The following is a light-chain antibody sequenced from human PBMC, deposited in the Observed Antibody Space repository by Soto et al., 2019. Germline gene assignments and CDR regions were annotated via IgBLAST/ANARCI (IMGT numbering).Light chain of an antibody. CDR2: SAS. CDR3: QQYNNWPPYT. J-gene: IGKJ2*01. V-gene: IGKV3-15*01. Sequence: EVVMTQSPATLSASPGERVTLSCRASESVSNKLAWYQQRPGQAPRLLIYSASTRATGIPARFSGSGSETDFTLTISSLQSEDFAVYYCQQYNNWPPYTFGQGTKLEIK. CDR1: ESVSNK.